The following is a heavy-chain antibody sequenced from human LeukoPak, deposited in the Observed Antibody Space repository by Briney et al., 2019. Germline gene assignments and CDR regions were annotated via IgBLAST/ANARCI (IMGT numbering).Heavy chain of an antibody. CDR2: IFYSGDT. CDR3: ARQPYMLGAYYFDY. V-gene: IGHV4-59*08. J-gene: IGHJ4*02. CDR1: GGSISSYY. D-gene: IGHD1-26*01. Sequence: SETLSLTCTVSGGSISSYYWSWIRQPAGKGLEWIGYIFYSGDTNYNPSLKSRVTLSVDTSKNQFSLNLRSVTAADTAVYYCARQPYMLGAYYFDYWDQGTLVTVSS.